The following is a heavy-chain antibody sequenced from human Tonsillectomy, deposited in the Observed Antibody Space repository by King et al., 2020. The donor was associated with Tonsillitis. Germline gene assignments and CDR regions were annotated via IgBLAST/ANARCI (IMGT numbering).Heavy chain of an antibody. Sequence: VQLQQWGAGLLKPSETLSLTCAVYGGSFSGYYWSWIRQPPGKGLEWIGEINHSGSTNYNPSLKSRVTVSVDTSKNQFSLKLSSVTAADTAVYYCARGGGYYGSGSYGTVDYFDYWGQGTLVTVSS. CDR1: GGSFSGYY. CDR3: ARGGGYYGSGSYGTVDYFDY. CDR2: INHSGST. D-gene: IGHD3-10*01. V-gene: IGHV4-34*01. J-gene: IGHJ4*02.